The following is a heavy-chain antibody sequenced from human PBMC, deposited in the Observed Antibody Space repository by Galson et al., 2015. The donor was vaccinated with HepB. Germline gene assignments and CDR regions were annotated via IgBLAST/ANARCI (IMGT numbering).Heavy chain of an antibody. CDR2: IYPGDSDT. J-gene: IGHJ3*02. Sequence: QSGAEVKKPGESLKISCTGSGYSFTSYWIGWVRQMPGKGLERMGIIYPGDSDTRYRPSFQGQVTISAEKSISTAYLQWSSLKATDTAMYYSARLCGSCYDAYAFDIWGQATMVTVAS. D-gene: IGHD2-15*01. V-gene: IGHV5-51*01. CDR1: GYSFTSYW. CDR3: ARLCGSCYDAYAFDI.